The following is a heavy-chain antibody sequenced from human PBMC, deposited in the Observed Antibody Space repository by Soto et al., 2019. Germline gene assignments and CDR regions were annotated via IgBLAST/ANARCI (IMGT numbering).Heavy chain of an antibody. CDR3: ARGVRDIVATMDWFDP. D-gene: IGHD5-12*01. Sequence: PGESLKISCKGSGYSFTSYWIGWVRQMPGKGLEWMGIIYPGDSDTRYSPSFQGQVTISADKSIGTAYLQWSSLKASDTAMYYCARGVRDIVATMDWFDPWGQGTLVTVSS. CDR1: GYSFTSYW. J-gene: IGHJ5*02. CDR2: IYPGDSDT. V-gene: IGHV5-51*01.